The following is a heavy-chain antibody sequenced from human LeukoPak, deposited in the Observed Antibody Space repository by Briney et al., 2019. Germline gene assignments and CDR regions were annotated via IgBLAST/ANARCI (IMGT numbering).Heavy chain of an antibody. Sequence: GASVKVSCKPYGYTFNTYGITWVRQAPGQGLEWMGWINTNTGNPTYAQGFTGRFVFSLDTSVSTAYLQISSLKAEDTAVYYCARSSGSDYWGQGTLVTVSS. CDR1: GYTFNTYG. CDR2: INTNTGNP. V-gene: IGHV7-4-1*02. D-gene: IGHD3-10*01. J-gene: IGHJ4*02. CDR3: ARSSGSDY.